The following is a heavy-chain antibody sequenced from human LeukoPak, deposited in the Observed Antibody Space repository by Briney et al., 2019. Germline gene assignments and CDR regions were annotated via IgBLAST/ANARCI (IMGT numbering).Heavy chain of an antibody. V-gene: IGHV1-46*01. J-gene: IGHJ3*02. CDR1: GYTFTKYY. Sequence: ASVMVSCKASGYTFTKYYIHWVRQAPGQGLEWMGLINPGGDNTNYAQNFQGRVTMTRDTSTSTVYMELSSLRSEDTAIYYCARIRDGYNDAYDIWGQGTVVTVPS. CDR2: INPGGDNT. CDR3: ARIRDGYNDAYDI. D-gene: IGHD5-24*01.